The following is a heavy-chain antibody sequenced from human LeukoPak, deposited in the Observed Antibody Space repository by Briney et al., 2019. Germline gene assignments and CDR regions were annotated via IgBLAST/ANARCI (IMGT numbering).Heavy chain of an antibody. CDR1: GGSISSYY. J-gene: IGHJ4*02. Sequence: PSETLSLTCTVSGGSISSYYWSWIRQPPRKGLERIGYIYYSGSTNYNPPLKSRVTISVDTSKNQFSLKLSSVTAADTAVYYCASSRRAATEFDYWGQGTLVTVSS. V-gene: IGHV4-59*01. CDR2: IYYSGST. CDR3: ASSRRAATEFDY. D-gene: IGHD4-11*01.